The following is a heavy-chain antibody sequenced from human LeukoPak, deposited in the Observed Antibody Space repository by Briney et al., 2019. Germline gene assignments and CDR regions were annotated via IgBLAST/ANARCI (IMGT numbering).Heavy chain of an antibody. CDR2: IIPIFGTA. Sequence: SVNVSCKASGGTFSSYAISWVRQAPGQGLEWMGGIIPIFGTANYAQKFQGRVTITADESTSTAYMELSSLRSEDTAVYYCAKEGMYSSGWKPNFYYYGMDVWGQGTTVTVSS. D-gene: IGHD6-19*01. CDR3: AKEGMYSSGWKPNFYYYGMDV. J-gene: IGHJ6*02. CDR1: GGTFSSYA. V-gene: IGHV1-69*13.